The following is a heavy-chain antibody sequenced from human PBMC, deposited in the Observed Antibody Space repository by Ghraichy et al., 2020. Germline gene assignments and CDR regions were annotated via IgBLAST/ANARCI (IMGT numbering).Heavy chain of an antibody. D-gene: IGHD5-24*01. CDR3: AKAPVEMATIWYFDY. Sequence: GESLNISCAASGFTFSSYAMSWVRQAPGKGLEWVSAISGSGGSTYYADSVKGRFTISRDNSKNTLYLQMNSLRAEDTAVYYCAKAPVEMATIWYFDYWGQGTLVTVSS. CDR1: GFTFSSYA. CDR2: ISGSGGST. V-gene: IGHV3-23*01. J-gene: IGHJ4*02.